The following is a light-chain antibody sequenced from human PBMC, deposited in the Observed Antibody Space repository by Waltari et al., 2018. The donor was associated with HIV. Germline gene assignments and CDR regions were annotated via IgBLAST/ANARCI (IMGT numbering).Light chain of an antibody. J-gene: IGLJ3*02. V-gene: IGLV1-40*01. CDR3: QSYDSRLSGWV. CDR1: SSNIGAFYD. Sequence: QSVLTQPPSVSGAPGQRVTISCTGSSSNIGAFYDVHWYQQLPGTAPKLLISGNPNRPSGVPDRFSGSKSGTSASLAITGLQAEDEAEYYCQSYDSRLSGWVFGGGTKLTVL. CDR2: GNP.